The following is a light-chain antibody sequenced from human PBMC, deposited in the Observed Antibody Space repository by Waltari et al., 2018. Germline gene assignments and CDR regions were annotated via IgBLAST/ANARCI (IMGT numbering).Light chain of an antibody. Sequence: EIVLTQSPAPLPWPPGKRATLSCRASQSVSSSYLAWYQQKPGQAPRLLIYGASSRATGIPDRFSGSGSGTDFTLTISRLEPEDFAVYYCQQYGSSPGYTFGQGTKLEIK. CDR1: QSVSSSY. CDR2: GAS. V-gene: IGKV3-20*01. J-gene: IGKJ2*01. CDR3: QQYGSSPGYT.